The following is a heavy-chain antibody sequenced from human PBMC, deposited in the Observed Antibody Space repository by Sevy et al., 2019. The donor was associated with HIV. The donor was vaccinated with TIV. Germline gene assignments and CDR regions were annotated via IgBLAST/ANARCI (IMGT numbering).Heavy chain of an antibody. D-gene: IGHD3-10*01. CDR3: AKAYGSGSPPFD. V-gene: IGHV3-23*01. Sequence: GGFLRLSCAASGFTFSSYAMSWVRQAPGKGLEWVSAISGSGGSTYYADSVKGRFTISRDNSKKTLDLQMNSLRAEDTAVYYCAKAYGSGSPPFDWGQGTLVTVSS. CDR2: ISGSGGST. CDR1: GFTFSSYA. J-gene: IGHJ4*02.